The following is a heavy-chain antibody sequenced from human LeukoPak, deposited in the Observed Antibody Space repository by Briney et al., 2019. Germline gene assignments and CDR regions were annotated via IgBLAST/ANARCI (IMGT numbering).Heavy chain of an antibody. J-gene: IGHJ4*02. Sequence: PGGSLRLSCAASGFTFSSCGMHWVRQAPGKGLEWVAVIWYDGTNKYYADSVKGRFTISRDNSKNTLYLQMNSLRAEDTAVYYCARGRDGYNWIDYWGQGTLLTVSS. CDR3: ARGRDGYNWIDY. D-gene: IGHD5-24*01. V-gene: IGHV3-33*01. CDR1: GFTFSSCG. CDR2: IWYDGTNK.